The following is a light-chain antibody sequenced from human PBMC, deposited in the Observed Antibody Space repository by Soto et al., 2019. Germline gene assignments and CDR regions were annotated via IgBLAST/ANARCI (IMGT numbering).Light chain of an antibody. Sequence: QSVLTQPRSVSGSPGQSVTISCTGTSSDFGGYNYVSWYQQHPGKAPKLMISDVSKRPSGVPDRFSGSKSGNTASLTISGLQAEDEADYYCCSYAGTYSYVLGTGTKVTVL. J-gene: IGLJ1*01. CDR3: CSYAGTYSYV. V-gene: IGLV2-11*01. CDR1: SSDFGGYNY. CDR2: DVS.